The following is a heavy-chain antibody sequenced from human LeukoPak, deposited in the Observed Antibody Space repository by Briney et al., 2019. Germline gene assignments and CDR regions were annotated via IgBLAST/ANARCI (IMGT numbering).Heavy chain of an antibody. D-gene: IGHD5-18*01. V-gene: IGHV3-64D*09. Sequence: PGGSLRLSCSASGFTFNSYAMHWVRQAPGKGLEYVSAISGGSTYYADSVKGRFTISRDNSKNTLYLQMSSLRAEDTSVYYCVKGERGDNYGYTGWDWGQGTLVTVSS. CDR1: GFTFNSYA. CDR3: VKGERGDNYGYTGWD. J-gene: IGHJ4*02. CDR2: ISGGST.